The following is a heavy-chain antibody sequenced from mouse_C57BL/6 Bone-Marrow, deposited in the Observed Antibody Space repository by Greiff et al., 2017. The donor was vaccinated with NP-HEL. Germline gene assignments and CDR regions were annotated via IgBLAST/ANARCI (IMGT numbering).Heavy chain of an antibody. CDR2: IDPANGNT. Sequence: EVQLQQSVAELVRPGASVKLSCTASGFNIKNTYMHWVKQRPEQGLEWIGRIDPANGNTKYAPKVQGKATITADTSSNTAYLQISSLTSEDTAIYYCAVFYYYGSRGFAYWGQGTLVTVSA. J-gene: IGHJ3*01. D-gene: IGHD1-1*01. CDR1: GFNIKNTY. CDR3: AVFYYYGSRGFAY. V-gene: IGHV14-3*01.